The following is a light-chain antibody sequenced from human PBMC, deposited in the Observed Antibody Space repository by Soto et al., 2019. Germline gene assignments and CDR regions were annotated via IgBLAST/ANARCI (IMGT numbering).Light chain of an antibody. J-gene: IGLJ1*01. Sequence: QSALAQPPSVSGSPGQSVTISCTGTSSDVGSYNRVSWYQQPPGTAPKLMIYEVSYRPPGVPDRFSGSKSGNTASLTISGLQAEDEADYYCSLFTSSTTYVFGTGTKVTVL. CDR2: EVS. CDR1: SSDVGSYNR. V-gene: IGLV2-18*01. CDR3: SLFTSSTTYV.